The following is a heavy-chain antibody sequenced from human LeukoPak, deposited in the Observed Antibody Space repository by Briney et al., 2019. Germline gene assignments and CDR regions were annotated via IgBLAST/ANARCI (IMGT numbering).Heavy chain of an antibody. Sequence: PSETLSLTCTVSGGSISSSSYYWGWIRQPPGKGLEWIGSIYYNGSTYYNPSLKSRVTISVDTSKNQFSLRLSSVTAADTAVYYCASDSSSWYPYAFDIWGQGTMVTVSS. CDR2: IYYNGST. CDR1: GGSISSSSYY. D-gene: IGHD6-13*01. V-gene: IGHV4-39*07. J-gene: IGHJ3*02. CDR3: ASDSSSWYPYAFDI.